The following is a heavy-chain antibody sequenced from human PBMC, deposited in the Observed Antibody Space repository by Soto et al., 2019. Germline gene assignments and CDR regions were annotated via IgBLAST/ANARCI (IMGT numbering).Heavy chain of an antibody. J-gene: IGHJ1*01. V-gene: IGHV3-7*03. CDR1: GFTFSSYW. D-gene: IGHD3-22*01. Sequence: SLTIACVASGFTFSSYWMSLVRQARGKGLEWVANIKSDGSEMYYVDSVKGRFTISRDNARKSLYLQMNSLRVEDTALYYCARDLGVVITAEYFQHWGQGTLVTVSS. CDR3: ARDLGVVITAEYFQH. CDR2: IKSDGSEM.